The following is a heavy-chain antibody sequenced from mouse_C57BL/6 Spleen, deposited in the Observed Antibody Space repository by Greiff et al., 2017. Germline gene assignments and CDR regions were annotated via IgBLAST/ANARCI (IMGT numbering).Heavy chain of an antibody. CDR1: GYAFSSSW. Sequence: QVQLQQSGPELVKPGASVKISCKASGYAFSSSWMNWVKQRPGKGLEWIGRIYPGDGDTNYNGKFKGKATLTADKSSSTAYMQLSSLTSEDSAVYFCVYYDYDWYFDVWGTGTTVTVSA. V-gene: IGHV1-82*01. CDR2: IYPGDGDT. CDR3: VYYDYDWYFDV. J-gene: IGHJ1*03. D-gene: IGHD2-4*01.